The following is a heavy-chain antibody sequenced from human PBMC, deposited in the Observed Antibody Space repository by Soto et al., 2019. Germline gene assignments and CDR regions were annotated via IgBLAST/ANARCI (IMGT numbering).Heavy chain of an antibody. J-gene: IGHJ5*02. CDR2: ITSDGKSK. Sequence: GGSQRLSCAASGFNFSNHWMHWFRQRPGEGLVWVSRITSDGKSKAYAESVKGRFAISRDNAKNTLYLQMNGLTAEDTAVYYCARESGDWPLNWFDPWGLGTLVTVPQ. V-gene: IGHV3-74*01. CDR1: GFNFSNHW. CDR3: ARESGDWPLNWFDP. D-gene: IGHD2-21*02.